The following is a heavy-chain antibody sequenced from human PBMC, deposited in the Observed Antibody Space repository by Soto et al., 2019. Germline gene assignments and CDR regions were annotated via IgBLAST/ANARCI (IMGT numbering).Heavy chain of an antibody. CDR1: GFTFSSYA. J-gene: IGHJ4*02. CDR2: ISGSGGST. D-gene: IGHD3-3*01. V-gene: IGHV3-23*01. CDR3: ANHDLTITYYDFWSGYSYFDY. Sequence: PGGSLRLSCAASGFTFSSYAMSWVRQAPGKGLEWVSAISGSGGSTYYADSVKGRFTISRDNSKNTLYLQMNSLRAEDTAVYYCANHDLTITYYDFWSGYSYFDYWGQGTLVTVSS.